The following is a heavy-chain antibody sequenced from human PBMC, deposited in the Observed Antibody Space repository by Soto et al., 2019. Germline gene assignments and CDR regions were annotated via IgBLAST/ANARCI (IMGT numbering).Heavy chain of an antibody. CDR2: IRSKGDGT. J-gene: IGHJ6*02. Sequence: EAQLVESGGGLVQPGGSLRLSCAASGFTFSSYAMHWVRQAPGKGLEHISGIRSKGDGTRYADSVKGRFIISRDNSKNTLYLQMGGLTAEDTAVYYCARGSLDSGRYYHSGLDVWGQGTTVTVS. V-gene: IGHV3-64*07. D-gene: IGHD3-9*01. CDR1: GFTFSSYA. CDR3: ARGSLDSGRYYHSGLDV.